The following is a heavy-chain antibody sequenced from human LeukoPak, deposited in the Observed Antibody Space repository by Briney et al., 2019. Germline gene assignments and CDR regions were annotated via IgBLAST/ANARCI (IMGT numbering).Heavy chain of an antibody. V-gene: IGHV3-20*04. Sequence: GGSLRLSCAASGFTFDDYGMSWVRQAPGKGLEWVSGINWNGGSTGYADSVKGRFTISRDNAKNSLYLQMNSLRAEDTAVYYCARLVATIMPDYYYYYMGVWGKGTTVTISS. CDR2: INWNGGST. CDR3: ARLVATIMPDYYYYYMGV. J-gene: IGHJ6*03. CDR1: GFTFDDYG. D-gene: IGHD5-12*01.